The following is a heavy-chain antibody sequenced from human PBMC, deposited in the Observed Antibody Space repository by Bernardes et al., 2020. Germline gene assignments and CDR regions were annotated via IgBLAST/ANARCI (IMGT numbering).Heavy chain of an antibody. J-gene: IGHJ4*02. CDR3: ASPSGSYNRYYFDY. D-gene: IGHD1-26*01. V-gene: IGHV3-30*04. Sequence: GGSLRLSCAASGFTFSSYVMHWVLQAPGKGLEWVAVISFDGGNQYYADSVKGRFTISRDYSKNTLYLQINSLRAEDTAVYYCASPSGSYNRYYFDYWGQGTLVTVSS. CDR2: ISFDGGNQ. CDR1: GFTFSSYV.